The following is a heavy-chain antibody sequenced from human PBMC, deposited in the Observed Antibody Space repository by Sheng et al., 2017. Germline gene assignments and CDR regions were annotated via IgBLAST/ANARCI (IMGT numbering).Heavy chain of an antibody. CDR1: GYSISSGYY. CDR2: IYHSGST. D-gene: IGHD2-2*01. V-gene: IGHV4-38-2*01. CDR3: ARSPQYCSSTSCYHPTDNVFDP. Sequence: QVQLQESGPGLVKPSETLSLTCAVSGYSISSGYYWGWIRQPPGKGLEWIGSIYHSGSTYYNPSLKSRVTISVDTSKNQFSLKLSSVTAADTAVYYCARSPQYCSSTSCYHPTDNVFDPWGQGTLVTV. J-gene: IGHJ5*02.